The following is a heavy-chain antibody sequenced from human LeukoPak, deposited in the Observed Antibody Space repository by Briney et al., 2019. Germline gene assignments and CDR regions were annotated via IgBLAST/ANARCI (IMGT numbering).Heavy chain of an antibody. J-gene: IGHJ6*03. V-gene: IGHV4-34*01. CDR3: ARAARRIFQYYYYMDV. Sequence: SETLSLTCAAYGGTFSGYYWSWTRQPPGKGLEWIGEINYSGSTKYNPSLKSRVTISVDKSKNQFSLKLSSVTAADTAVYYCARAARRIFQYYYYMDVWGKGTTVTVSS. CDR2: INYSGST. CDR1: GGTFSGYY. D-gene: IGHD2-15*01.